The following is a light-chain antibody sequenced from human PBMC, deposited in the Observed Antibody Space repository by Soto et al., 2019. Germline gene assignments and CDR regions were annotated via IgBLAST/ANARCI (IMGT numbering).Light chain of an antibody. J-gene: IGKJ5*01. CDR1: QTVGRNY. CDR2: DAS. CDR3: QQYVNSPIT. Sequence: EIVLTQSPGSLSLFPGERATLSCRAIQTVGRNYLAWFQQKPGQAPRLLIYDASTRATGIPDKFGGSGSGTDFTLTISRLEPEDFAVYYCQQYVNSPITFGQGTRLEIK. V-gene: IGKV3-20*01.